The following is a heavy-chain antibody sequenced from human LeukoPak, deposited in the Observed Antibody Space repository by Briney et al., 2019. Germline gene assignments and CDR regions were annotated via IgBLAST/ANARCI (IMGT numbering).Heavy chain of an antibody. CDR2: FSVNTRKS. V-gene: IGHV1-18*01. CDR3: AEIASDRMDY. D-gene: IGHD5-24*01. J-gene: IGHJ4*02. Sequence: ASVTVSFTSSAYTFTIYGYCWVRQAQGHGHERKGWFSVNTRKSDYAQKFRGRVTMTTDTSTSTAYMEWRSLGPDDTAVYYCAEIASDRMDYWGQGTLLTVSS. CDR1: AYTFTIYG.